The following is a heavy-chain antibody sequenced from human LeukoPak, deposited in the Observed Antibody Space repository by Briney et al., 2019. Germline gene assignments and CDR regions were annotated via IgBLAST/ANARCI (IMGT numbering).Heavy chain of an antibody. CDR1: GGSFSGYY. Sequence: SETLSLTCAVYGGSFSGYYWNWIRQPPGKGLEWIGEINHSGSTNYNPSLKSRVTISVDTSKNQFSLKLSSVTAADTAVYYCARHYYYGSGSYLFDIWGQGTMVTVSS. V-gene: IGHV4-34*01. CDR3: ARHYYYGSGSYLFDI. CDR2: INHSGST. J-gene: IGHJ3*02. D-gene: IGHD3-10*01.